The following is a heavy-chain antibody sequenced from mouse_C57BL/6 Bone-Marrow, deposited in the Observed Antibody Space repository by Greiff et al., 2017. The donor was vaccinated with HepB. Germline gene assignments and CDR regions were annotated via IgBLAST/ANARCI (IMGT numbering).Heavy chain of an antibody. J-gene: IGHJ4*01. CDR3: ARALRCAMDY. V-gene: IGHV1-81*01. CDR1: GYTFTSYG. D-gene: IGHD1-1*01. Sequence: QVQLKESGAELARPGASVKLSCKASGYTFTSYGISWVKQRTGQGLEWIGEIYPRSGNTYYNEKFKGKGTLTADKSSSTAYMELRSLTSEDSAVYFCARALRCAMDYWGQGTSVTVSS. CDR2: IYPRSGNT.